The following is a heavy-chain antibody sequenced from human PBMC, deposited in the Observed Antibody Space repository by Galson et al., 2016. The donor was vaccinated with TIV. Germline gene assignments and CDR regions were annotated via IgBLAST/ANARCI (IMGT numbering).Heavy chain of an antibody. CDR3: ARERGGGYFDF. CDR1: GYSFTAYP. J-gene: IGHJ4*02. Sequence: SVKVSCKASGYSFTAYPIHWVRQVPGHSPEWMGWISTSNGNPKYSQNFQGRVTITRDASATTAYMELSSLRSEDTAVYYCARERGGGYFDFWGQGTLVTVSS. CDR2: ISTSNGNP. V-gene: IGHV1-3*04. D-gene: IGHD3-16*01.